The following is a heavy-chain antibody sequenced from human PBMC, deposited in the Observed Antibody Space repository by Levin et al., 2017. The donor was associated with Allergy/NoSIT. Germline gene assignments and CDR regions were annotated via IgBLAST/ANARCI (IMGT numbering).Heavy chain of an antibody. Sequence: GGSLRLSCAASGFTVSSNYMSWVRQAPGKGLEWVSVIYSGGSTYYADSVKGRFTISRDNSKNTLYLQMNSLRAEDTAVYYCARLTGYRPNYFDYWGQGTLVTVS. CDR2: IYSGGST. J-gene: IGHJ4*02. D-gene: IGHD3-9*01. CDR3: ARLTGYRPNYFDY. CDR1: GFTVSSNY. V-gene: IGHV3-66*02.